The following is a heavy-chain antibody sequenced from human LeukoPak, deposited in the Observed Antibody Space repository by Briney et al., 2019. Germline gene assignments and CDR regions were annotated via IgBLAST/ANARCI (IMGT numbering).Heavy chain of an antibody. CDR2: ISGSGGST. D-gene: IGHD2-21*01. CDR1: GFSFSSYA. V-gene: IGHV3-23*01. CDR3: AKGLRSDGYSLFDY. Sequence: PGGPLRLSCAASGFSFSSYAMNWVRQAPGKGLEWLSVISGSGGSTYYADSVKGRFTISRDNSRNTMYLQMTSLTTEDTAVYYCAKGLRSDGYSLFDYWGQGTLVTVSS. J-gene: IGHJ4*02.